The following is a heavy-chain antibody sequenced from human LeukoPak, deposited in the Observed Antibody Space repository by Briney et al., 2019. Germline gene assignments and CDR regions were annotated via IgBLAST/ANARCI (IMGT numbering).Heavy chain of an antibody. J-gene: IGHJ6*02. CDR2: ISHNGGTT. Sequence: GGSLRLSCAVSGFSLRSYVMTWVRQAPGKGLEWVAGISHNGGTTYYADSVKGRFTISRDNSKNTLYLYMSSLRAEDTAVYYCAKSGSYYYYYGMNVWGQGTTVTVSS. D-gene: IGHD1-26*01. CDR3: AKSGSYYYYYGMNV. CDR1: GFSLRSYV. V-gene: IGHV3-23*01.